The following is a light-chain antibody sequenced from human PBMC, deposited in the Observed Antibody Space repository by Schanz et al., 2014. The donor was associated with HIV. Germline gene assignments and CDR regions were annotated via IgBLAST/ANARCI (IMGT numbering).Light chain of an antibody. Sequence: QSALTQPASVSGSVGLSITISCTGTTSDVGNYNLVSWYQQHPGKAPKLIIYEGTTRPSGVSNRFSGSKSGNTASLTISGLQAEDEADYYCSSYTSSSTWVFGGGTKLTVL. J-gene: IGLJ3*02. CDR1: TSDVGNYNL. V-gene: IGLV2-14*02. CDR3: SSYTSSSTWV. CDR2: EGT.